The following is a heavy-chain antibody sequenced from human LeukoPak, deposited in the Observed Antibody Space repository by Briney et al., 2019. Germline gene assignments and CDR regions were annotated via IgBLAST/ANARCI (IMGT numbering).Heavy chain of an antibody. J-gene: IGHJ6*02. V-gene: IGHV3-30-3*01. CDR3: AREALRYFDFGWEDV. CDR1: GFTFSSHA. Sequence: SGGSLRLSCAASGFTFSSHAMHWVRQAPGKGLEWVTVISYDGSNKYYADSVKGRFTISRDNSKNTLYLQMNSLRAEDTAVYYCAREALRYFDFGWEDVWGQGTTVTVSS. CDR2: ISYDGSNK. D-gene: IGHD3-9*01.